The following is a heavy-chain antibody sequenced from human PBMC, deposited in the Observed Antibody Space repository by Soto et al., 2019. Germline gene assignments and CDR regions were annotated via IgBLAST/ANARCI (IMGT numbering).Heavy chain of an antibody. J-gene: IGHJ4*02. Sequence: PGGSLRLSCATFGSTFSSHGVHWVRQAQGKGREWVAVISYDGSNKYYADSVKGRLTISRDNSKNTVYLQMNSLRAEDTAVYYCAEDHSALVRLSLVEDWGQGTLVTVPS. CDR1: GSTFSSHG. D-gene: IGHD5-18*01. CDR3: AEDHSALVRLSLVED. CDR2: ISYDGSNK. V-gene: IGHV3-30*18.